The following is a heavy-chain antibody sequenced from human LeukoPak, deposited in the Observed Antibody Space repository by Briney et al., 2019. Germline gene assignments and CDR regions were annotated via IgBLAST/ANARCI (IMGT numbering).Heavy chain of an antibody. CDR2: IIPIFGTA. D-gene: IGHD2-15*01. V-gene: IGHV1-69*06. CDR1: GGTFSSYA. CDR3: AINQAGYCGGGSCYRHEFYYMDV. Sequence: SVKVSCKASGGTFSSYAISWVRQAPGQGLEWMGGIIPIFGTANYAEKFQDRVTITADKSTSTAYMELSSLRSEDTAMYYCAINQAGYCGGGSCYRHEFYYMDVWGKGTSVTVSS. J-gene: IGHJ6*03.